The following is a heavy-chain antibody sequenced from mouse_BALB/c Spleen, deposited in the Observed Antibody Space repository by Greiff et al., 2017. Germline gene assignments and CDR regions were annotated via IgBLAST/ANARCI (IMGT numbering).Heavy chain of an antibody. V-gene: IGHV7-3*02. CDR1: GFTFTDYY. CDR3: ARDYGNYEPPFAY. CDR2: IRNKANGYTT. D-gene: IGHD2-1*01. Sequence: DVKLVESGGGLVQPGGSLRLSCATSGFTFTDYYMSWVRQPPGKALEWLGFIRNKANGYTTEYSASVKGRFTISRDNSQSILYLQMNTLRAEDSATYYCARDYGNYEPPFAYWGQGTLVTVSA. J-gene: IGHJ3*01.